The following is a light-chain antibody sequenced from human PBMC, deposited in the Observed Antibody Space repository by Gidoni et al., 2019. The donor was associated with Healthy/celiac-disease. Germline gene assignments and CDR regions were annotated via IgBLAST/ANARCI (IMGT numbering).Light chain of an antibody. CDR2: GAS. CDR1: QRVSSSY. J-gene: IGKJ1*01. Sequence: IALTQSPGTLSLSPGERATLSCRASQRVSSSYLAWYQQKPGQAPRLLIYGASSRATGIPDRFSGSGSGTDFTLTISRLEPEDFAVYYCQQYGSSPWTFGQGTKVEIK. CDR3: QQYGSSPWT. V-gene: IGKV3-20*01.